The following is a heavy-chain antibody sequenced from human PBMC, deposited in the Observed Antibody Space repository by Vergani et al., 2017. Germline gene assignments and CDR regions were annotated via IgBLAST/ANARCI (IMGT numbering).Heavy chain of an antibody. CDR2: IRSKVNDYAT. D-gene: IGHD1-26*01. V-gene: IGHV3-73*01. CDR3: TSGGLYVGRTQRYSDY. J-gene: IGHJ4*02. CDR1: GFTFSGSA. Sequence: EELLVQSGGGLVQPGGSLKLSCVASGFTFSGSAIHWVRQSSGKGLEWLGRIRSKVNDYATEYSVSVRGRFTISRDDSTYTAYLQMQNWRLDDTAVYYCTSGGLYVGRTQRYSDYWGQGSLVTVSS.